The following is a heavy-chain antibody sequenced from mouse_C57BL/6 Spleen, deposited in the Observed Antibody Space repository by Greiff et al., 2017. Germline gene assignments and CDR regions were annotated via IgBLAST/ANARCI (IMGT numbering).Heavy chain of an antibody. J-gene: IGHJ3*01. Sequence: VQLQQSGPELVKPGASVKISCKASGYAFSSSWMNWVKQRPGKGLEWIGRIYPGDGDTNYNGKFKGKATLTADKSSSTAYMQLSSLTSEDSAVYFCARGLRPWFAYWGQGTLVTVSA. V-gene: IGHV1-82*01. D-gene: IGHD2-4*01. CDR1: GYAFSSSW. CDR2: IYPGDGDT. CDR3: ARGLRPWFAY.